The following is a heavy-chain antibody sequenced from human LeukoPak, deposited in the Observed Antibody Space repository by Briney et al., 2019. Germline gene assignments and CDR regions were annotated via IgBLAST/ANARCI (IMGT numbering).Heavy chain of an antibody. J-gene: IGHJ3*02. Sequence: SETLSLTCTVSGGSISSSSYYWGWIRQPPGKGLEWIGGIYYSGSTYYNPSLKSRVTISVDTSKNQFSLKLSSVTAADTAVYYCARVGATSHDAFDIWGQGTMVTVSS. V-gene: IGHV4-39*07. CDR2: IYYSGST. CDR1: GGSISSSSYY. D-gene: IGHD1-26*01. CDR3: ARVGATSHDAFDI.